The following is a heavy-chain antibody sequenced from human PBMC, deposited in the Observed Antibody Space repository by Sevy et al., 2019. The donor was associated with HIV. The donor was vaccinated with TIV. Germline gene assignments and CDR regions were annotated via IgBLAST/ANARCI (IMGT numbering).Heavy chain of an antibody. CDR2: LSYDGSNK. V-gene: IGHV3-30-3*01. CDR1: GFTFSSYA. CDR3: ARDRYCYDSSGYYSGAFDI. Sequence: GGSLRLSCAASGFTFSSYAMHWVRQAPGKGLEWVAVLSYDGSNKYYADSVKGRFTISRDNSKNTLYLQMNSLRAEDTAVYYCARDRYCYDSSGYYSGAFDIWGQGTMVTVSS. J-gene: IGHJ3*02. D-gene: IGHD3-22*01.